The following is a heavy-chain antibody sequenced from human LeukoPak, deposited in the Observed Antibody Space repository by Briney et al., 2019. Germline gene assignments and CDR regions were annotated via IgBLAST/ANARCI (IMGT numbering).Heavy chain of an antibody. CDR3: ARGIWSATRVDYYLDN. CDR1: GYTFSGYA. V-gene: IGHV1-3*01. D-gene: IGHD5-24*01. J-gene: IGHJ4*02. Sequence: ASVNVSCKASGYTFSGYAVHWVRQAPGQRFEWMGWFNAGNGHTKYSQNFQGRVTITRDSSANIVYMELSSLTSEDTAVYYCARGIWSATRVDYYLDNWGQGTLVTVSS. CDR2: FNAGNGHT.